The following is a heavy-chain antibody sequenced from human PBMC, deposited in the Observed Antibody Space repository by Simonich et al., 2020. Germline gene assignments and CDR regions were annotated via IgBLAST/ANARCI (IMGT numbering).Heavy chain of an antibody. CDR3: ARSSDLLNWNDGPYY. D-gene: IGHD1-1*01. V-gene: IGHV1-2*02. Sequence: VQLVQSGAEVKKPGASVKVSCKASGYTFTGYYMPWVQQAPGQGVGGMGWNNPNSGGTKYAQKVQGRVTMTRDTSISTAYMELSRLRYDDTAVYYCARSSDLLNWNDGPYYWGQGTLVTVSS. CDR2: NNPNSGGT. J-gene: IGHJ4*02. CDR1: GYTFTGYY.